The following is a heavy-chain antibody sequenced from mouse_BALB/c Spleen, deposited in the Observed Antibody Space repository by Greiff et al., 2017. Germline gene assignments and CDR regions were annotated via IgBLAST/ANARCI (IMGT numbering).Heavy chain of an antibody. Sequence: LVKPGASVKISCKASGYSFTGYYMHWVKQSHGKSLEWIGYISGYNGATSYNQKFKGKATFTVDTSSSTAYLQFNSLTSEDSAVYYGARSFYYDYAIDYWGQGTTVTVSS. D-gene: IGHD2-4*01. CDR3: ARSFYYDYAIDY. J-gene: IGHJ2*01. CDR1: GYSFTGYY. CDR2: ISGYNGAT. V-gene: IGHV1S34*01.